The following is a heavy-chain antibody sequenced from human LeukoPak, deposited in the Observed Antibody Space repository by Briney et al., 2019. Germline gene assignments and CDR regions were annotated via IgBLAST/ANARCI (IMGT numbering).Heavy chain of an antibody. D-gene: IGHD1-26*01. Sequence: SETLSLTCTVSGGSISSNSYYWGWIRQPPGKGLEWIGNIYFDGSTYYNPSLKSRVTISGDMSKNQFSLKLSSVTAADTAVYYCAKYGMVAVRYYFDNWGQGTLVTVSS. CDR3: AKYGMVAVRYYFDN. V-gene: IGHV4-39*01. J-gene: IGHJ4*02. CDR2: IYFDGST. CDR1: GGSISSNSYY.